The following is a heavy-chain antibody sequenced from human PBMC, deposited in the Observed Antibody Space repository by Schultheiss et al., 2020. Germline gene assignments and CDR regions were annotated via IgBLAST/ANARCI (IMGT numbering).Heavy chain of an antibody. CDR2: INHSGST. CDR1: GGSFSGYY. V-gene: IGHV4-34*01. D-gene: IGHD1-26*01. J-gene: IGHJ4*02. Sequence: SQTLSLTCTVSGGSFSGYYWSWIRQPPGKGLEWIGEINHSGSTNYNPSLKSRVTISVDTSKNQFSLKLSSVTAADTAVYYCARLSGTYGSDCDYWGQGTLVTVSS. CDR3: ARLSGTYGSDCDY.